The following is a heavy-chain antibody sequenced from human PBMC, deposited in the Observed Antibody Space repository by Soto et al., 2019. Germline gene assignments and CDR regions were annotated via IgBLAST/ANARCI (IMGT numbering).Heavy chain of an antibody. CDR3: ARDFPEGGGNYYYYGMDV. V-gene: IGHV4-39*02. Sequence: SETLALTCTVSGCSISSSSYYWGWIRQPPGKGLEWIGSIYYSGGTYYNPSLKSRFTISRDNAKNSLYLQMNSLRAEDTAVYYCARDFPEGGGNYYYYGMDVWGQGTTVTVSS. J-gene: IGHJ6*02. CDR2: IYYSGGT. CDR1: GCSISSSSYY. D-gene: IGHD2-15*01.